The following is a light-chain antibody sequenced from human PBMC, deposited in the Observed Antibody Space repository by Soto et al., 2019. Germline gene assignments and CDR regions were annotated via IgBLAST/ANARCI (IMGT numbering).Light chain of an antibody. V-gene: IGLV3-21*04. J-gene: IGLJ1*01. CDR1: NIGSKS. CDR3: QVWDSSSDHPYV. Sequence: SYELTQPPSVSVAPGKTARITCGGNNIGSKSVHWYQQKPGQAPVLVIYYDSDRPSGIPERFSGSNSGNTATLTISRVEAGDEADYSCQVWDSSSDHPYVFGTGTKLTVL. CDR2: YDS.